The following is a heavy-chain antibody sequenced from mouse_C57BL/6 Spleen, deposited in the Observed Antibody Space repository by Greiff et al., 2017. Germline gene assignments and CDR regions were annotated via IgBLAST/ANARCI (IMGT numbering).Heavy chain of an antibody. CDR1: GYTFTDYY. CDR3: ARVDSAYYYGSRGWYFEV. D-gene: IGHD1-1*01. J-gene: IGHJ1*03. CDR2: INPNDGGT. V-gene: IGHV1-26*01. Sequence: VQLQQSGPELVKPGASVQISCKASGYTFTDYYMNWVKQSHGKSLEWIGDINPNDGGTSYNQKFKGKATLTVDKSSSTAYMELRSLTSEDSAVYYCARVDSAYYYGSRGWYFEVWGTGTTVTVSS.